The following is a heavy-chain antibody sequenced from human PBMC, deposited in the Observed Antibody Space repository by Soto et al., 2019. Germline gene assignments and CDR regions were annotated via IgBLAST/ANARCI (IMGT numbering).Heavy chain of an antibody. CDR1: GFTFDGYA. CDR2: ISSSSSTI. D-gene: IGHD6-6*01. V-gene: IGHV3-48*02. Sequence: GGSLRLSCSASGFTFDGYAMHWVRQAPGKGLEWVSYISSSSSTIYYADSVKGRFTISRDNAKNSLYLQMNSLRDEDTAVYYCARPEYSSSSYGMDVWGQGTTVTV. CDR3: ARPEYSSSSYGMDV. J-gene: IGHJ6*02.